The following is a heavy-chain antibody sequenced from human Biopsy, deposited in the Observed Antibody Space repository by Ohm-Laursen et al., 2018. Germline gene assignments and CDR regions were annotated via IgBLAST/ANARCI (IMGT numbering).Heavy chain of an antibody. CDR1: GFNFNHYA. Sequence: SLRLSCSASGFNFNHYAMQWVRQVPGKGLEWVSSISWSNDNIHYADSVKGRFTISRDNAKNSLYLQMNSLRAEDTAFYYCAKVRKGFGEPGSQYNSDMDVWGQGTTVTVSS. V-gene: IGHV3-9*01. CDR3: AKVRKGFGEPGSQYNSDMDV. CDR2: ISWSNDNI. J-gene: IGHJ6*02. D-gene: IGHD3-10*01.